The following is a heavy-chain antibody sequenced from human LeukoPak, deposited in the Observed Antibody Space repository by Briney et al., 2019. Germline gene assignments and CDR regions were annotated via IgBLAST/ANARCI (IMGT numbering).Heavy chain of an antibody. Sequence: VKPSETLSLTCTVSGGSISSSSYYWGWIRQPPGKGLEWIGSIYYSGSTYYNPSLKSRVTISVDTSKNQFSLKLSSVTAADTAVYYCARHESWSSSMVGGAFDIWGQGTMVTVSS. CDR2: IYYSGST. J-gene: IGHJ3*02. CDR3: ARHESWSSSMVGGAFDI. V-gene: IGHV4-39*01. D-gene: IGHD6-13*01. CDR1: GGSISSSSYY.